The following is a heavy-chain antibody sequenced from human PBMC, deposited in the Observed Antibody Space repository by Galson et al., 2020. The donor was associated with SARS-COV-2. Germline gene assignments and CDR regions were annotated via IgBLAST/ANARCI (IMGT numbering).Heavy chain of an antibody. Sequence: SETLSLTCAVSGVSISTTNNWSCIRQAQGKGLEWIGSVYLSGSTYYNPSLKSRATISLDTSKNQFSLGLTSVPAADTALYYCARQCGTMIYVLSVPCWLFDLWGRGTLVTVSS. CDR3: ARQCGTMIYVLSVPCWLFDL. V-gene: IGHV4-38-2*01. J-gene: IGHJ2*01. D-gene: IGHD3-22*01. CDR1: GVSISTTNN. CDR2: VYLSGST.